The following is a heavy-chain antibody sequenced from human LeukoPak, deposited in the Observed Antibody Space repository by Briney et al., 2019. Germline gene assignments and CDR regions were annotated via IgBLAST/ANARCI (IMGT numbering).Heavy chain of an antibody. Sequence: SETLSLTCTVSGGSISSSSYYWGWIRQPPGKGLEWIGSIYYSGSTYYNPSLKSRVTISVDTSKNQFSLKLSSVTAADTAVYYCARGFGALYSSSLNFDYWGQGTLVTVSS. D-gene: IGHD6-13*01. CDR1: GGSISSSSYY. CDR3: ARGFGALYSSSLNFDY. CDR2: IYYSGST. V-gene: IGHV4-39*07. J-gene: IGHJ4*02.